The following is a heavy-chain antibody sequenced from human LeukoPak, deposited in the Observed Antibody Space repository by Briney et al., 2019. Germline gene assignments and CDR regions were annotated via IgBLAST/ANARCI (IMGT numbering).Heavy chain of an antibody. Sequence: SETLSLTCAVYGGSFSGYYWSWIRQPPGKGLEWIGEINHSGSTNYNPSLESRVTISVDTSKNQFSLKLSSVTAADTAVYYCARSRGYYDSSGYYWGQGTLVTVSS. D-gene: IGHD3-22*01. CDR2: INHSGST. J-gene: IGHJ4*02. CDR1: GGSFSGYY. CDR3: ARSRGYYDSSGYY. V-gene: IGHV4-34*01.